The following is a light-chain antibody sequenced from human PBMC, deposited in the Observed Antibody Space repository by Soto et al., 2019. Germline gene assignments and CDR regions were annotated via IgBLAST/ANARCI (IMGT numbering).Light chain of an antibody. CDR1: SSNIGGNS. CDR2: DDN. J-gene: IGLJ1*01. Sequence: QSVLTQPPSVSAAPGQKVTISCSGSSSNIGGNSVSWYRQLPGTAPKLLIYDDNKRPSGIPDRFSGSKSGTSATLGITGFQTGDEADYYCGSWDSSLSAYVSGTGTKVTVL. CDR3: GSWDSSLSAYV. V-gene: IGLV1-51*01.